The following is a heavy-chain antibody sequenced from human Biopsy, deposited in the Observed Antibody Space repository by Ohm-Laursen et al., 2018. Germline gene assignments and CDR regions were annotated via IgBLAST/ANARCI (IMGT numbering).Heavy chain of an antibody. J-gene: IGHJ6*02. V-gene: IGHV4-59*01. Sequence: SETLSLTCTVSGGSISSDYWSWIRQTPGKGLEWIGYINYSGSTNYNPSLKSRVTISVDTSKNQFSLRLNSVNATDTAVYYCARATNSTGWPYYYFYGMDVWGQGTTVTASS. CDR1: GGSISSDY. D-gene: IGHD2/OR15-2a*01. CDR3: ARATNSTGWPYYYFYGMDV. CDR2: INYSGST.